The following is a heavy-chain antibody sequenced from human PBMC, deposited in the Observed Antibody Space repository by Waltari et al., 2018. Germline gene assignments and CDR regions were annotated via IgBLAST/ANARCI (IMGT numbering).Heavy chain of an antibody. Sequence: VPLVESGGGLIQPGGSLRLSCAASGFTVSRHSLSWVRQAPGKGLEWVSVIYSGGRTYYADSVKGRFTISRDNSKNTLYLQMNSLRAEDTAVYYCAREAMGLPLDYWGQGTLVTVSS. J-gene: IGHJ4*02. D-gene: IGHD1-26*01. V-gene: IGHV3-53*01. CDR3: AREAMGLPLDY. CDR2: IYSGGRT. CDR1: GFTVSRHS.